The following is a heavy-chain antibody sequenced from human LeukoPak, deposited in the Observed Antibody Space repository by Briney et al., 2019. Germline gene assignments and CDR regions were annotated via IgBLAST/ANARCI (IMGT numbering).Heavy chain of an antibody. Sequence: GGSLRLSCAGSGFTFSNAWMSWVRQAPGKGLEWLGRIKSKTEGATADYAAAVRDRFTISRDDSKNTLYLQMNSLKTEDTAVYYCSAAIYSVSRNWGQGTLVTVSS. CDR1: GFTFSNAW. V-gene: IGHV3-15*01. D-gene: IGHD5/OR15-5a*01. J-gene: IGHJ4*02. CDR3: SAAIYSVSRN. CDR2: IKSKTEGATA.